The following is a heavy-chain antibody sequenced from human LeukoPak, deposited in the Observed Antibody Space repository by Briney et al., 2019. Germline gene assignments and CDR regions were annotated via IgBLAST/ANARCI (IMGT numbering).Heavy chain of an antibody. J-gene: IGHJ4*02. CDR2: IFHNGNT. CDR3: ARIEDVTRGYNHAYYFDY. D-gene: IGHD5-18*01. Sequence: SETLSLTCTVSGYSISSDYYWGWIRQPLGKGLEWIGNIFHNGNTYYNPSLKSRVTMSIDTSKKQFSLKLRTATAADTAVYYCARIEDVTRGYNHAYYFDYWGQGTLVTVSS. V-gene: IGHV4-38-2*02. CDR1: GYSISSDYY.